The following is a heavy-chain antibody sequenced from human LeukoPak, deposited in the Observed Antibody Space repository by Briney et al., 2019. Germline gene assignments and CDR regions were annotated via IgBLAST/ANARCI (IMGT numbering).Heavy chain of an antibody. CDR3: ARVKTTVTGGVDV. CDR1: GFIFSSYW. Sequence: PGGSLRLSCAASGFIFSSYWMHWVRQAPGKGLVWVSRINSDGSSTTYADSVKGRFTISRDNAKNTLYLQMNSLRVEDTAVYYCARVKTTVTGGVDVWGQGTTVTVSS. CDR2: INSDGSST. J-gene: IGHJ6*02. V-gene: IGHV3-74*01. D-gene: IGHD4-17*01.